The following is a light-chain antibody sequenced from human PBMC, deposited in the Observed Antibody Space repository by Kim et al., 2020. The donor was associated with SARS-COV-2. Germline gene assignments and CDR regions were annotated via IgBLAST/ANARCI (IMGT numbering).Light chain of an antibody. CDR3: NSYTTSSTWV. CDR1: SSDIGGHNY. Sequence: GQSITISCTGTSSDIGGHNYVSWFQQHPGKAPKVMIYDVSNRPSGVSNRFSGSKSGNTASLTISGLQVEDEADYYCNSYTTSSTWVFGGGTKVIVL. CDR2: DVS. J-gene: IGLJ3*02. V-gene: IGLV2-14*03.